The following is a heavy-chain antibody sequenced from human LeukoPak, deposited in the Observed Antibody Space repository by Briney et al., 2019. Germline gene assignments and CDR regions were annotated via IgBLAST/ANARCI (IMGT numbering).Heavy chain of an antibody. CDR2: ISWNSGSI. J-gene: IGHJ4*02. CDR1: GFTFDDYA. Sequence: TGGSLRLSCAASGFTFDDYAMHWVRQAPGKGLEWVSGISWNSGSIGYADSVKGRSTISRDNAKNSLYLQMNSLRAEDTAVYYCARDKWELHYWGQGTLVTVSS. V-gene: IGHV3-9*01. D-gene: IGHD1-26*01. CDR3: ARDKWELHY.